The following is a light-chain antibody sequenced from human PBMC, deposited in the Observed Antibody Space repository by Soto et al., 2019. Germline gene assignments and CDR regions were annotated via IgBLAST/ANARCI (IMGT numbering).Light chain of an antibody. CDR2: KAS. J-gene: IGKJ2*01. V-gene: IGKV1-5*03. CDR1: QEIRDW. CDR3: QQRT. Sequence: ETPLTQSPSTLSASIGDRVTITCRASQEIRDWLAWYQQRPGKAPKLLIYKASTLQSGVPLRFSGSGSGTEFTLTISSLQPDDFATYYCQQRTFGQGTKVE.